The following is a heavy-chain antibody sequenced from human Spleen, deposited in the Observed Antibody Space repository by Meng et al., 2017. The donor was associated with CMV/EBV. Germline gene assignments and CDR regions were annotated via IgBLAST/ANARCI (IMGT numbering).Heavy chain of an antibody. CDR3: ARGSPSRVFFGMDV. J-gene: IGHJ6*02. CDR2: INPYGGGT. D-gene: IGHD3-10*01. Sequence: ASVKVSCKASGYSFSSYYMHWVRQAPGQGLEWMGTINPYGGGTIYAQKFQDRVTMTSDTSTSTAYMELRSLRSDDTAVYYCARGSPSRVFFGMDVWGQGTTVTVSS. V-gene: IGHV1-46*01. CDR1: GYSFSSYY.